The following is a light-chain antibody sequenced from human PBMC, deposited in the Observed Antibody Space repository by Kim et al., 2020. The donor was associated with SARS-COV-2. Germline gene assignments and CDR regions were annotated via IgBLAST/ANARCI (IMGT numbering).Light chain of an antibody. V-gene: IGKV1-6*01. J-gene: IGKJ2*01. CDR2: GAS. CDR1: QGIRND. Sequence: ASVGDRVTITCRASQGIRNDLGWYQQKPGKAPKLLIYGASILQAGVPSRFSGSASGTDFTLTISSLQAEDFATYCCLQDYGYPRTFGQGTKLEI. CDR3: LQDYGYPRT.